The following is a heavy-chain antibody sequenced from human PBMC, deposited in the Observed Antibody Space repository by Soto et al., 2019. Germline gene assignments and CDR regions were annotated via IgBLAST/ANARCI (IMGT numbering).Heavy chain of an antibody. CDR1: GGSFSGYY. Sequence: SETLSLTCAVYGGSFSGYYWSWIRQPPGKGLEWIGEINHSGSTNYNPSLKSRVTISVDTSKKQFSLKLSSVTAADTAVYYCARGRVSVPEYYMDVWGKGTTVTVSS. CDR3: ARGRVSVPEYYMDV. D-gene: IGHD1-1*01. V-gene: IGHV4-34*01. J-gene: IGHJ6*03. CDR2: INHSGST.